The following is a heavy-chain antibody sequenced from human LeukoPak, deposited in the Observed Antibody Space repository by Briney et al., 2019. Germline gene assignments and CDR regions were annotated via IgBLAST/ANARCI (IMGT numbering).Heavy chain of an antibody. V-gene: IGHV3-30*04. J-gene: IGHJ4*02. Sequence: GGSLRLSCAASGFTFSSYAMHWVRQAPGKGLEWVAVISYDGSNKYYADSVKGRFTISRDNSKNTLYLQMNSLRAEDTAVYYCARGQWGYDILTGDSYYFDYWGQGTLVTVSS. CDR3: ARGQWGYDILTGDSYYFDY. D-gene: IGHD3-9*01. CDR1: GFTFSSYA. CDR2: ISYDGSNK.